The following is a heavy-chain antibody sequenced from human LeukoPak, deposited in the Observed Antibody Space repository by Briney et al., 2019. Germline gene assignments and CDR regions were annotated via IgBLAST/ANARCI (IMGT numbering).Heavy chain of an antibody. V-gene: IGHV3-53*01. Sequence: GGSLRLSCAASGFTVSSNYMSWVRQAPGKGLEWVSVIYSGGSTYYADSVKGRFIISRDNSKNTLYLQMNSLRAEDTAVYYCARESSSNFDYWGQGTLVTVSS. CDR1: GFTVSSNY. CDR3: ARESSSNFDY. D-gene: IGHD6-6*01. CDR2: IYSGGST. J-gene: IGHJ4*02.